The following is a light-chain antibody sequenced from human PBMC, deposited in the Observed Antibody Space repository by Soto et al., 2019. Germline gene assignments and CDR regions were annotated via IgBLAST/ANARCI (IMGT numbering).Light chain of an antibody. CDR1: QSVSSN. J-gene: IGKJ4*01. Sequence: ERVMTQSPGTLSVSPGERATLSCRASQSVSSNLAWYQQKPGQAPRLLIYGASSGATGIPARFSGSGSGTEFTLTISSLQSEDFAVYYCQQYNNWPLTFGGGTKVDI. CDR3: QQYNNWPLT. V-gene: IGKV3-15*01. CDR2: GAS.